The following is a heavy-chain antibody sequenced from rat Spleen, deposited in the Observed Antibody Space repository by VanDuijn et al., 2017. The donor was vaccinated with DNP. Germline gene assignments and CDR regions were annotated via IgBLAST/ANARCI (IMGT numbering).Heavy chain of an antibody. CDR2: INYSGST. CDR3: ATGGAGIWFAY. Sequence: EVQLQESGPGLVKPSQSLSLTCSVTGYSITSHYWGWIRKFPGNKMEYIGHINYSGSTTYTPSLKSRISITRDTSKNQFFLQLNSVTTEDTATYYCATGGAGIWFAYWGQGTLVTVSS. V-gene: IGHV3-1*01. D-gene: IGHD4-2*01. CDR1: GYSITSHY. J-gene: IGHJ3*01.